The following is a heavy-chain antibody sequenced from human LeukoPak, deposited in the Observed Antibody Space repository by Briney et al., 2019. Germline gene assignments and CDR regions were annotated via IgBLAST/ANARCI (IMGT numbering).Heavy chain of an antibody. CDR1: GYTFTGYY. CDR3: ARVWSKSYAFDI. V-gene: IGHV1-8*02. Sequence: PVASVKVSCKASGYTFTGYYMHWVRQATGQGLEWMGWMNPNSGNTGYAQKFQGRVTMTRNTSISTAYMELSSLRSEDTAVYYCARVWSKSYAFDIWGQGTMVTVSS. D-gene: IGHD2-21*01. J-gene: IGHJ3*02. CDR2: MNPNSGNT.